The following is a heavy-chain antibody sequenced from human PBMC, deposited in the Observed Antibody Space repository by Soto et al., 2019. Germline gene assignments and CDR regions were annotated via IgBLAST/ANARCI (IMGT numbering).Heavy chain of an antibody. D-gene: IGHD5-12*01. V-gene: IGHV3-30*18. CDR2: ISYDGSNK. CDR1: GFTFSSYG. CDR3: AKVEDIVATEYFDY. J-gene: IGHJ4*02. Sequence: GGSLRLSCAASGFTFSSYGMHWVRQAPGKGLEWVAVISYDGSNKYYADSVKGRFTISRDNSKNTLYLQMNSLRAEDTAVYYCAKVEDIVATEYFDYWGQGTLVTVSS.